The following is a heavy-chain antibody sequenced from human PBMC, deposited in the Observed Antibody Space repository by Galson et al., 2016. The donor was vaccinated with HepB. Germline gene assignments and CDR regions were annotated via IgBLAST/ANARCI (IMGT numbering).Heavy chain of an antibody. V-gene: IGHV5-10-1*01. D-gene: IGHD3-16*02. CDR2: IDPSDSYT. CDR3: ARQNMIRYGGVICPYWYYDL. J-gene: IGHJ2*01. Sequence: QSGAEVKKPGESLRISCKGSGYSFTNYWISWVRQMPGKGLEWMGRIDPSDSYTKYSPSFQGHVTISVDNSISTAYLQWSSLKAPDTAMYYCARQNMIRYGGVICPYWYYDLWGRGTLVTVSS. CDR1: GYSFTNYW.